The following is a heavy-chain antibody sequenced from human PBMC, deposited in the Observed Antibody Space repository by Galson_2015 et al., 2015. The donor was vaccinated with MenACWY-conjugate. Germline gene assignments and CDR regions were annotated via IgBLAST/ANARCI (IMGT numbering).Heavy chain of an antibody. CDR3: ARGPGSYYIYYFDY. D-gene: IGHD3-10*01. Sequence: LRLSCAASGFTFSSYAMHWVRQAPGKGLEYVSAISSNGGSTYYANSVKGRFTISRDNSKNTLYLQMGSLRAEDMAVYYCARGPGSYYIYYFDYWGQGTLVTVSS. V-gene: IGHV3-64*01. CDR1: GFTFSSYA. J-gene: IGHJ4*02. CDR2: ISSNGGST.